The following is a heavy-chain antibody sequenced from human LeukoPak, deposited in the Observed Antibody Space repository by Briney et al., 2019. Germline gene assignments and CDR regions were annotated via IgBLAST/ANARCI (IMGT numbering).Heavy chain of an antibody. CDR3: ARGRSLRYFDWLGY. CDR1: GYTFTSYD. D-gene: IGHD3-9*01. V-gene: IGHV1-8*01. Sequence: ASVKVSCKASGYTFTSYDINWVRQATGQGLEWMGWMNPNSGNTGYAQKFQGRVTMTRNTSISTAYMELSSLRSEDTAVYYCARGRSLRYFDWLGYWGQGTLVTVSS. CDR2: MNPNSGNT. J-gene: IGHJ4*02.